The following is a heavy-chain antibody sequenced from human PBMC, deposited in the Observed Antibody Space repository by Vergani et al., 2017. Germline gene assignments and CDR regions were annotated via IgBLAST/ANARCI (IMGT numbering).Heavy chain of an antibody. D-gene: IGHD3-16*01. CDR2: IQFYGSNQ. CDR1: GFTLSNYD. V-gene: IGHV3-30*02. CDR3: AKHFRGWGIYY. J-gene: IGHJ4*02. Sequence: QVQLVESGGGVVQRGGSLRLSCATSGFTLSNYDMQWVRQGPGKGLEFVAFIQFYGSNQYYAESVKGRFTLSRDFSKNTLYLQMNSLRTDDTATYYCAKHFRGWGIYYWGQGTQVIVSS.